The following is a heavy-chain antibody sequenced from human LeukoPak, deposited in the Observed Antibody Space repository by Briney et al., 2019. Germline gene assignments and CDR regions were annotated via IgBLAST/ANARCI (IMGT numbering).Heavy chain of an antibody. CDR1: GGSISSSSYY. Sequence: PSETLSLTCTVSGGSISSSSYYWGRIRPPPGLGLEWVGSIYYSRSTYYYPSLKSRVTISVDTSKYQFSLELSSVTAADTAVYYCARVYGSSWYYFDCWGQGTLVTVPS. D-gene: IGHD6-13*01. J-gene: IGHJ4*02. CDR3: ARVYGSSWYYFDC. V-gene: IGHV4-39*07. CDR2: IYYSRST.